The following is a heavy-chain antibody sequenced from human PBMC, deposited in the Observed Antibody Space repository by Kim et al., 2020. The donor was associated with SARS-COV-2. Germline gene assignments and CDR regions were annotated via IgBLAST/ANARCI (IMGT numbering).Heavy chain of an antibody. CDR3: ARGSSSGWDHYYYYMDV. D-gene: IGHD6-19*01. V-gene: IGHV3-11*04. Sequence: KGRFTISRDNAKNSLYLQMNRLRAEDTAVYYCARGSSSGWDHYYYYMDVWGKGTTVTVSS. J-gene: IGHJ6*03.